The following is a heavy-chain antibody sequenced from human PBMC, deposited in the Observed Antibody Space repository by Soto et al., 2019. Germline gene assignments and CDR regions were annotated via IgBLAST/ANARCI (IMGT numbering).Heavy chain of an antibody. J-gene: IGHJ6*02. CDR2: IDPSDSYT. CDR1: GYSFTSYW. D-gene: IGHD2-2*01. Sequence: PGESLKISCKGSGYSFTSYWISWVRQMPGKGLEWMGRIDPSDSYTNYSPSFQGHVTISADKSISTAYLQWSSLKASDTAMYYCAGTGTGHRTTDCSSTSCYGRYYGMDVWGQGTTVTVSS. CDR3: AGTGTGHRTTDCSSTSCYGRYYGMDV. V-gene: IGHV5-10-1*01.